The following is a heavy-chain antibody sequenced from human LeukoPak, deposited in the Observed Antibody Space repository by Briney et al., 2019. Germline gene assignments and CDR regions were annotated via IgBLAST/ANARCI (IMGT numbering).Heavy chain of an antibody. V-gene: IGHV4-30-4*08. D-gene: IGHD6-6*01. J-gene: IGHJ3*02. CDR3: AREGIEYSSSSYAFDI. CDR2: IYYSGST. CDR1: GGSIRSSYYY. Sequence: KPSETLSLTCTVSGGSIRSSYYYWGWIRQPPGKGLEWIGYIYYSGSTYYNPSLKSRVTISVDTSKNQFSLKLSSVTAADTAVYYCAREGIEYSSSSYAFDIWGQGTMVTVSS.